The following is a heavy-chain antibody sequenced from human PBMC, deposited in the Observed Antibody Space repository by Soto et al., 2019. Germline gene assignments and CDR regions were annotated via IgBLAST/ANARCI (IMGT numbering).Heavy chain of an antibody. CDR3: AKEICDPNGCYGRWLDP. D-gene: IGHD2-15*01. CDR2: VFYSGST. J-gene: IGHJ5*02. Sequence: VQLQESGPGLAKPSETLSLTCTVSGGSISSFYWSWIRQPPGKGLEWIGNVFYSGSTIYNPSLKSRLTISVDTSTKQFSLNLSAVTAADTAVYYCAKEICDPNGCYGRWLDPWGQGTLVTVSS. V-gene: IGHV4-59*01. CDR1: GGSISSFY.